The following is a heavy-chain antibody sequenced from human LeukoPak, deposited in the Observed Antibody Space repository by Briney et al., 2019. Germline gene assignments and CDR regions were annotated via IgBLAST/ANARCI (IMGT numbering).Heavy chain of an antibody. Sequence: PSETLSLTCTVSGGSISSGGYYWSWIRQHPGKGLEWIGYIYYSGSTYYNPSLKSRVTISVDTSKNQFSLKLSSVTAADTAVYYCARSEKNSNYLFGAFDIWGQGTMVTVSS. CDR1: GGSISSGGYY. V-gene: IGHV4-31*03. CDR3: ARSEKNSNYLFGAFDI. CDR2: IYYSGST. D-gene: IGHD4-11*01. J-gene: IGHJ3*02.